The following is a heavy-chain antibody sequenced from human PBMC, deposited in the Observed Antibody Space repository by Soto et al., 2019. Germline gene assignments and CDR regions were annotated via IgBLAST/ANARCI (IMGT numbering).Heavy chain of an antibody. Sequence: ASVKVSCKASGYTFTGYYMHWVRQAPGQGLEWMGWINPNSGGTNYAQKFQGWVTMTRDTSISTAYMELSRLRSDDTAVYYCARGPYSNYGLNYYYYGMDVWGQGTTVTVS. CDR2: INPNSGGT. V-gene: IGHV1-2*04. CDR1: GYTFTGYY. J-gene: IGHJ6*02. D-gene: IGHD4-4*01. CDR3: ARGPYSNYGLNYYYYGMDV.